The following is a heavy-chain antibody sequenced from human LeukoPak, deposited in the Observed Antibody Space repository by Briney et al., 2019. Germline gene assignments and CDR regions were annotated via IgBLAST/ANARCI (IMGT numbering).Heavy chain of an antibody. CDR3: ARGGRTSITIFGVAWFAP. CDR2: ISSSSSTI. Sequence: GGSLRLSCAASGFTFSSYSMNWVRQAPGKGLEWVSYISSSSSTIYYADSVKGRFTISRDNAKNSLYLQMNSLRAEYTAVYYCARGGRTSITIFGVAWFAPWGQGTLVTVSS. D-gene: IGHD3-3*01. CDR1: GFTFSSYS. V-gene: IGHV3-48*01. J-gene: IGHJ5*02.